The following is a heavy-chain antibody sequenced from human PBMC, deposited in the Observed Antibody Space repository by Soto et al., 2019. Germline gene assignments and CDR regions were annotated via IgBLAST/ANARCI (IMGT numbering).Heavy chain of an antibody. V-gene: IGHV1-18*01. Sequence: QVQLVQSGAEVKRPGSSVRVSCMASGYSFTSSYSFSWVRQAPGQGLEWMGWISAYNGNTIYGQKVQGRVTMTTDTSTSTAYMELRSLRSDDTAIYYCARAPHYYGANGYYFDYWGQGTLVTVSS. CDR2: ISAYNGNT. D-gene: IGHD4-17*01. CDR3: ARAPHYYGANGYYFDY. CDR1: GYSFTSSYS. J-gene: IGHJ4*02.